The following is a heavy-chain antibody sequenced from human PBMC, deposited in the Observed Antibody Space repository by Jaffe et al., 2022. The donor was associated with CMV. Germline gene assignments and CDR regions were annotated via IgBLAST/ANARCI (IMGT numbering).Heavy chain of an antibody. D-gene: IGHD5-12*01. Sequence: QVQLVQSGAEVKKPGSSVKVSCKASGGTFSSYAISWVRQAPGQGLEWMGRIIPILGIANYAQKFQGRVTITADKSTSTAYMELSSLRSEDTAVYYCAREGDGYDSPNAFDIWGQGTMVTVSS. CDR2: IIPILGIA. CDR1: GGTFSSYA. J-gene: IGHJ3*02. CDR3: AREGDGYDSPNAFDI. V-gene: IGHV1-69*09.